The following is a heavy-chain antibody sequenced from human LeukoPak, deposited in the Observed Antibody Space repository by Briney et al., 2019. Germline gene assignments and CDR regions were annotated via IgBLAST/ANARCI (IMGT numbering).Heavy chain of an antibody. CDR3: ASNTGTVFDY. CDR1: GDFITAYY. V-gene: IGHV4-59*01. CDR2: VYCSGST. D-gene: IGHD7-27*01. J-gene: IGHJ4*02. Sequence: SETLSLTCTVSGDFITAYYWSWIRQPPGKGLEWIGYVYCSGSTEYNPSLRSRVTISLEMSKHQFSLNLTSVTAADTAVYYCASNTGTVFDYWGQGALVTVSS.